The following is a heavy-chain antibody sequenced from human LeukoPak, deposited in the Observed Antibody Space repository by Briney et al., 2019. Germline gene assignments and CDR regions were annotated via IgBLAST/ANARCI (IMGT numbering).Heavy chain of an antibody. D-gene: IGHD5-18*01. J-gene: IGHJ6*02. CDR2: ISYDGSNK. CDR1: GFTFSSYW. Sequence: PGGSLRLSCAASGFTFSSYWMHWVRQAPGKGLEWVAVISYDGSNKYYADSVKGRFTISRDNSKNTLYLQMNSLRAEDTAVYYCAKVGSYGKGPYYYYGMDVWGQGTTVTVSS. V-gene: IGHV3-30*18. CDR3: AKVGSYGKGPYYYYGMDV.